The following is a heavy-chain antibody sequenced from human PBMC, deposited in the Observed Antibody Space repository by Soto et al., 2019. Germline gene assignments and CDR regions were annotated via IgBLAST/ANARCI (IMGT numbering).Heavy chain of an antibody. CDR2: TYYRSNWRH. CDR1: VDSVSSNTAA. Sequence: SPTLSLTCAISVDSVSSNTAAWNWIRSSPSRGLEWLGRTYYRSNWRHDYAVSVKSRITVNPDTSKNHFSLQLNSVTPDDTAVYYCARGVAGSGFDLWGQGTLVTVSS. D-gene: IGHD6-19*01. J-gene: IGHJ4*02. V-gene: IGHV6-1*01. CDR3: ARGVAGSGFDL.